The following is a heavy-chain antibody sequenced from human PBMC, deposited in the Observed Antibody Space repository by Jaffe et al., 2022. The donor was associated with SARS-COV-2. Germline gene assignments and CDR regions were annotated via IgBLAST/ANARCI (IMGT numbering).Heavy chain of an antibody. CDR1: GYTFTSYG. V-gene: IGHV1-18*01. CDR2: ISAYNGNT. D-gene: IGHD2-2*01. J-gene: IGHJ6*03. CDR3: ARDCSSTSCYYYYYYMDV. Sequence: QVQLVQSGAEVKKPGASVKVSCKASGYTFTSYGISWVRQAPGQGLEWMGWISAYNGNTNYAQKLQGRVTMTTDTSTSTAYMELRSLRSDDTAVYYCARDCSSTSCYYYYYYMDVWGKGTTVTVSS.